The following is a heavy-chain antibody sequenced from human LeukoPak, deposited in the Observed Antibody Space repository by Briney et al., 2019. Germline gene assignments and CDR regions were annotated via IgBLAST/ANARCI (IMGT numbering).Heavy chain of an antibody. D-gene: IGHD6-6*01. J-gene: IGHJ4*02. CDR2: IIPIFGTA. V-gene: IGHV1-69*01. CDR1: GGTFSSYA. CDR3: ARSPLGAARPAGLDY. Sequence: ASVKVSCKASGGTFSSYAISWVRQAPGQGLEWMGGIIPIFGTANYAQKFQGRVTITADESTSTAYMELSSLRSEDTAVYYCARSPLGAARPAGLDYWGQGTLVTVSS.